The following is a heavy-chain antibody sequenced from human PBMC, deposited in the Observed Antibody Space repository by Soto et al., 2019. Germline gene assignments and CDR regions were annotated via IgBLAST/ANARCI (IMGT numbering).Heavy chain of an antibody. CDR2: INHLETT. D-gene: IGHD1-26*01. CDR3: ARGGGSDSFDY. J-gene: IGHJ4*02. V-gene: IGHV4-30-2*01. CDR1: GASLTYGGYS. Sequence: LSLTCTVSGASLTYGGYSWSWIRQTPGKGLEWIGYINHLETTFYNPSFESRLTLSIDRAKNQFSLNLNSMSAADRAVYFCARGGGSDSFDYWGQGILVTVSS.